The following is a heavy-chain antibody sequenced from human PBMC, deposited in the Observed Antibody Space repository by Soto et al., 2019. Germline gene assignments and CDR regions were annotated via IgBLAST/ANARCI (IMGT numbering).Heavy chain of an antibody. J-gene: IGHJ4*02. D-gene: IGHD3-3*01. CDR1: GFTFSDYY. Sequence: PVGSLRLSCAASGFTFSDYYMSWIRQAPGKGLEWVSYISSSSSYTNYADSVKGRFTISRDNAKNSLYLQMSSLRAEDTAVYYCARDRDFWRGYLAAYWGQGTLVTVSS. CDR3: ARDRDFWRGYLAAY. V-gene: IGHV3-11*06. CDR2: ISSSSSYT.